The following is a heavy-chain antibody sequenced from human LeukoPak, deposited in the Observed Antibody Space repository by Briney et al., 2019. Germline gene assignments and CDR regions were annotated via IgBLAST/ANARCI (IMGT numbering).Heavy chain of an antibody. CDR2: ISTSSSYI. V-gene: IGHV3-21*01. Sequence: PGGSLRLSCTASGFTFSSYSMNWVRQAPGKGLEWVSSISTSSSYIYYADSVKGRFTISRDNAKNTLYLQMNSLRAEDTAVYYCARAVRIAAAGTAVWNLNYYYYMDVWGKGTTVTISS. D-gene: IGHD6-13*01. J-gene: IGHJ6*03. CDR1: GFTFSSYS. CDR3: ARAVRIAAAGTAVWNLNYYYYMDV.